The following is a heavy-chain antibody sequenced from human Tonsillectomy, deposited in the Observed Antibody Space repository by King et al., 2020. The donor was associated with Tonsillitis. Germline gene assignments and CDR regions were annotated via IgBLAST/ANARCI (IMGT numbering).Heavy chain of an antibody. V-gene: IGHV3-7*04. J-gene: IGHJ4*02. Sequence: VQLVESGGGLVQPGGNLRLSCAASGFTFSASWMTWVRQAPGKGLEWVATTKPDGSENWYVDSVKGRFTISRDNAKNSLYQQMNSLRAEDTAVYYCARDQGYSSFDYWGQGTLVTVSS. CDR3: ARDQGYSSFDY. CDR2: TKPDGSEN. CDR1: GFTFSASW. D-gene: IGHD2-21*01.